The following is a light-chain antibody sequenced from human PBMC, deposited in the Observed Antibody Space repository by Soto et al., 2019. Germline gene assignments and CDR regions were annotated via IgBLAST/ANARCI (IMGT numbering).Light chain of an antibody. CDR1: QSVSNDF. CDR3: QQYTNWPPNT. Sequence: EIVLTQSPGILSLSPGERATLSCRASQSVSNDFLAWYQQKPGQAPRLLIYGASTRATGIPARFSGSGSGTEFTLTISSLQSEDFAVYYCQQYTNWPPNTFGQGTRLEI. J-gene: IGKJ5*01. V-gene: IGKV3-15*01. CDR2: GAS.